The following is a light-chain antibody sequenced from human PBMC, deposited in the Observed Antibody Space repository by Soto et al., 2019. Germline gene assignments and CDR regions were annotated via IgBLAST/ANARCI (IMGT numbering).Light chain of an antibody. J-gene: IGLJ1*01. CDR1: SSDVGGYIY. V-gene: IGLV2-14*01. CDR2: EVS. CDR3: SSYTSTKFYV. Sequence: QSALTQPASVSGSPGQPITISCTGTSSDVGGYIYVSWYQQHPGKVPKLIIYEVSNRPSGVSNRFSGSKSGNTASLTISGLQAEDEADYYCSSYTSTKFYVFGTGTKLTVL.